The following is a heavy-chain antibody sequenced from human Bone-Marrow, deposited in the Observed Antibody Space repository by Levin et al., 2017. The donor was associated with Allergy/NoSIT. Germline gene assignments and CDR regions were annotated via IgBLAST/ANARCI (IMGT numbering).Heavy chain of an antibody. CDR1: GGSISSAY. D-gene: IGHD5-12*01. CDR2: THYSGST. Sequence: SQTLSLTCTVSGGSISSAYWGWLRQSPGKGLEWIGSTHYSGSTNFHPSLKSGVTMSVDTSKNQFSLRLYSVTAADTAVYYCARHGPPLSGYGQSYHFDFWGQGTLVTVSS. J-gene: IGHJ4*02. V-gene: IGHV4-59*08. CDR3: ARHGPPLSGYGQSYHFDF.